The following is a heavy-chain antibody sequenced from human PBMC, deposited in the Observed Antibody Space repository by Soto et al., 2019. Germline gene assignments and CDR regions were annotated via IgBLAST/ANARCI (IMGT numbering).Heavy chain of an antibody. Sequence: SVKVSCKASEGTFSSYAISWVRQAPGQGLEWMGGIIPIFGTASYAQKFQGRVTMTADTSTSTASMELTRLTSDDTAIYYCARGDSTDCSNGVCSFFYNRDMDVWGQGTTVTVSS. V-gene: IGHV1-69*06. D-gene: IGHD2-8*01. CDR3: ARGDSTDCSNGVCSFFYNRDMDV. J-gene: IGHJ6*02. CDR2: IIPIFGTA. CDR1: EGTFSSYA.